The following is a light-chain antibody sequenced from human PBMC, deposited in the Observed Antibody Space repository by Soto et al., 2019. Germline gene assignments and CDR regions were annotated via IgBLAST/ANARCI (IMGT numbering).Light chain of an antibody. Sequence: DIQLTQSPSSLSASVGDTVTITCQASQDISTYLNWYQHKSGQGPKALIYEASNLEAGVPSRFSGSGSGTDFTFTISSLQPEDFATYYCQQHDRFPHTFGGGTKVEI. CDR3: QQHDRFPHT. V-gene: IGKV1-33*01. J-gene: IGKJ4*01. CDR1: QDISTY. CDR2: EAS.